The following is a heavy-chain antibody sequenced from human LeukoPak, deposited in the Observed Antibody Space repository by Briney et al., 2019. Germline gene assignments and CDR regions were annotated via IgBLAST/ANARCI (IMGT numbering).Heavy chain of an antibody. J-gene: IGHJ6*02. CDR2: IYYSGST. CDR3: AREPGDIVATTGYYYGMDV. CDR1: GGSFGTYY. V-gene: IGHV4-59*01. D-gene: IGHD5-12*01. Sequence: SETLSLTCSVSGGSFGTYYWSWIRQPPGKGLEWIGYIYYSGSTNYNPSLKSRVTISVDTSKNQFSLKLSSVTAADTAVYYCAREPGDIVATTGYYYGMDVWGQGTTVTVSS.